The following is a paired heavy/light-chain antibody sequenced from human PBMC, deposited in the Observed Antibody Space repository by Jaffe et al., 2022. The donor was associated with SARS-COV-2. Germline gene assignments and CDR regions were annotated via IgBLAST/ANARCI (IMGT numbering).Heavy chain of an antibody. V-gene: IGHV3-23*01. CDR2: FSANADIT. J-gene: IGHJ6*02. D-gene: IGHD3-10*01. CDR1: GFMFSSYA. CDR3: ARSTRDFGSGVTYYYYGLDV. Sequence: EVQLLESGGGLVQPGGSLRLSCAASGFMFSSYAMSWVRQPPGKGLEWVSDFSANADITDYADSVKGRFTISRDNSKSTVYLQMDSLRAEDTAVYYCARSTRDFGSGVTYYYYGLDVWGQGTTVTVSS.
Light chain of an antibody. CDR2: AAS. CDR3: QQANIFPLT. J-gene: IGKJ4*01. V-gene: IGKV1-12*01. Sequence: DIQMTQSPSSVSASVGDKVTLTCRASQDISRWLAWYQQKPGTAPKLLIYAASKLQSGVPSRFSGSGSGTDFTLTISSLQPEDFATYYCQQANIFPLTFGGGTKVDIK. CDR1: QDISRW.